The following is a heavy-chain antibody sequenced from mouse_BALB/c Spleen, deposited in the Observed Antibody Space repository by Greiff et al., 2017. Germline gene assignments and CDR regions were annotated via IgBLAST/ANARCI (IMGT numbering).Heavy chain of an antibody. CDR3: TATATYYFDY. D-gene: IGHD1-2*01. Sequence: DVKLVESGGGLVQPGGSMKLSCVASGFTFSSYWMSWVRQSPEKGLEWVAEIRLKSDNYATHYAESVKGKFTISRDDSKSRLYLQMNSLRAEDTGIYYCTATATYYFDYWGQGTTLTVSS. CDR1: GFTFSSYW. V-gene: IGHV6-6*02. CDR2: IRLKSDNYAT. J-gene: IGHJ2*01.